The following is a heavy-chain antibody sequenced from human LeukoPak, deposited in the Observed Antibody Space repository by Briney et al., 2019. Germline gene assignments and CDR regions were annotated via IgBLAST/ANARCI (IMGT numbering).Heavy chain of an antibody. CDR1: GGTFSSYA. D-gene: IGHD3-22*01. CDR3: ASPAGGKGSGFNWFDP. V-gene: IGHV1-69*05. J-gene: IGHJ5*02. CDR2: IIPIFGTA. Sequence: SVKVSCKASGGTFSSYAISWVRQAPGQGLEWMGRIIPIFGTANYAQKFQGRVTITTDESTSTAYMELSGLRPEDTAVYYCASPAGGKGSGFNWFDPWGQGTLVTVSS.